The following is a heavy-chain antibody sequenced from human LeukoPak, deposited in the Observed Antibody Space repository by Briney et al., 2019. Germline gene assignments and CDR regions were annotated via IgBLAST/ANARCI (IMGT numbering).Heavy chain of an antibody. CDR1: GFTFSSYS. Sequence: AGGSLRLSCAASGFTFSSYSMNWVRQAQGKGLEWVSSISSSSSYIYYADSVKGRFTISRDNAKNSLYLQMNSLRAEDTAVYYCAREEFSSSWEPWGQGTLVTVSS. J-gene: IGHJ5*02. CDR3: AREEFSSSWEP. D-gene: IGHD6-13*01. CDR2: ISSSSSYI. V-gene: IGHV3-21*01.